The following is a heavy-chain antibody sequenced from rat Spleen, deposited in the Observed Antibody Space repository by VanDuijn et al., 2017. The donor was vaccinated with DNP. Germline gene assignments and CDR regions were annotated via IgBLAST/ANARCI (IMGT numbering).Heavy chain of an antibody. J-gene: IGHJ2*01. V-gene: IGHV5-22*01. D-gene: IGHD1-2*01. CDR2: IGYDGGYI. CDR1: GFSFSDYY. CDR3: ARHALSTFDY. Sequence: EVQLVESGGGFVQPGRSLKLSCAASGFSFSDYYMAWVRQAPTKGLEWVAYIGYDGGYINYGDSVKGRFTISRDNAKSTLYLQMNSLRSEDMATYYCARHALSTFDYWGQGVMVTVSS.